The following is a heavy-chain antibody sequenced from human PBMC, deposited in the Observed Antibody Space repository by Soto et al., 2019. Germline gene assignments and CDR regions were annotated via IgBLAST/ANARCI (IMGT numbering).Heavy chain of an antibody. J-gene: IGHJ4*02. CDR3: ARSLFIASTDTEPFDS. D-gene: IGHD6-13*01. CDR2: ISGGGNDR. Sequence: EVQLLESGGGLVHPGGSLTLSCAASGFTFSSYAMSWVRQAPGKGLEWVSAISGGGNDRFYADSVRGRFTISRDNSRNTLYLHMNSLRAEDTAVHYCARSLFIASTDTEPFDSWGQGTLVTVSS. CDR1: GFTFSSYA. V-gene: IGHV3-23*01.